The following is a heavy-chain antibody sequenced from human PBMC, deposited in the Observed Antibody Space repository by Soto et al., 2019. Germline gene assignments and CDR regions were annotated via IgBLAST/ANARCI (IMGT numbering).Heavy chain of an antibody. D-gene: IGHD6-13*01. Sequence: GGALRISRAAPGFTFSSYSISWGRPAPGKGLEWVSYISSSSSTIYYADSVKGRFTISRDNAKNSLYLQMNSLRAEDTAVYYCARDLGSSWYPEYFQHWGQGTLVTVSS. CDR2: ISSSSSTI. CDR1: GFTFSSYS. CDR3: ARDLGSSWYPEYFQH. V-gene: IGHV3-48*01. J-gene: IGHJ1*01.